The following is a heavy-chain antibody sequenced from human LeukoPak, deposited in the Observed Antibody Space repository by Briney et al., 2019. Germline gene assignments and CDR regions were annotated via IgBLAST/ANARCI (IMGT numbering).Heavy chain of an antibody. Sequence: RSSETLSLTCAVYGGSFSGYYWSWIRQPPGKGLEWIGEINHSGSTNYNPSLKSRVTISIDTSKNHFSLKLNSVTAADTAVYYCTRGLWSTGLNYWGQGALVTVSS. CDR2: INHSGST. V-gene: IGHV4-34*01. CDR3: TRGLWSTGLNY. J-gene: IGHJ4*02. CDR1: GGSFSGYY. D-gene: IGHD3-9*01.